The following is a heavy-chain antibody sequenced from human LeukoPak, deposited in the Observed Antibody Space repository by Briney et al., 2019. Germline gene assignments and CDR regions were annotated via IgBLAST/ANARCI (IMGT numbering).Heavy chain of an antibody. V-gene: IGHV4-38-2*02. CDR2: IYHNGRT. CDR1: GYSISSAFY. J-gene: IGHJ4*02. Sequence: SETLSLTCTVSGYSISSAFYWGWIRQPPGKGLEWIGTIYHNGRTYYNPSLKSRVTISLDTSKNQFSLDLTSVTAADTALYYCARAFRESFFDYWGQGTLVTVSS. CDR3: ARAFRESFFDY.